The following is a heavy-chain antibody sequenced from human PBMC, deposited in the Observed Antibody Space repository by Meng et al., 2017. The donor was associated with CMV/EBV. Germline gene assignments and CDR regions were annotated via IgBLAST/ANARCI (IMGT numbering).Heavy chain of an antibody. CDR2: ISSASSTK. D-gene: IGHD3-9*01. V-gene: IGHV3-48*04. CDR3: AREIFYDILTGYFPADAFDI. J-gene: IGHJ3*02. CDR1: GFTFSDYS. Sequence: GESLKISCAVSGFTFSDYSMNWVRQAPGKGLEWVSYISSASSTKYYGDSVRGRFTISRDNAKNSLYLEMNSLRGDDTAVYYCAREIFYDILTGYFPADAFDIWGQGTMVTVSS.